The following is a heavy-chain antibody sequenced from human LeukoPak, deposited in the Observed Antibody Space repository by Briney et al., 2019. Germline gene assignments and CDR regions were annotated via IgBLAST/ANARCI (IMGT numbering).Heavy chain of an antibody. CDR3: AKDRQSSSSWTFDY. J-gene: IGHJ4*02. CDR2: ISWNSGSI. D-gene: IGHD6-13*01. Sequence: GGSLRLSCAASGFTFDDYAMHWVRQAPGKGLEWVSGISWNSGSIGYADSVKGRFTISRDNAKNSLYLQMNGLRAEDMALYYCAKDRQSSSSWTFDYWGQGTLVTVSS. V-gene: IGHV3-9*03. CDR1: GFTFDDYA.